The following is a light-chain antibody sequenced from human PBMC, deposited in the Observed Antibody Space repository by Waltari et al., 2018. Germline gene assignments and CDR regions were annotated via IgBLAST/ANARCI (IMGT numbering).Light chain of an antibody. CDR2: EAT. J-gene: IGKJ3*01. CDR3: QRYNSYPIP. CDR1: QSIGSW. V-gene: IGKV1-5*03. Sequence: DIQMTQSPSTLSASVGDRVTITCRASQSIGSWLAWYQQKPGKAPKLLIYEATSLESGVPSSFSARGSGTEFTFTCHTLQPDHFATYYCQRYNSYPIPLGPGPKVDI.